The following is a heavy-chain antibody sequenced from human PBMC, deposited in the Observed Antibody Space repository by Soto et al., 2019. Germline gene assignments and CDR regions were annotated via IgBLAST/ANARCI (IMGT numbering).Heavy chain of an antibody. CDR3: ARDLGDFWSGYWFDP. CDR1: VFTFSSYS. J-gene: IGHJ5*02. CDR2: ISSSSYI. Sequence: VGSLRLSCAASVFTFSSYSMNWVRQAPGKGLEWVSSISSSSYIYYADSVKGRFTISRDNAKNSLYLQMNSLRAEDTAVYYCARDLGDFWSGYWFDPLGQGTLVSVSS. V-gene: IGHV3-21*01. D-gene: IGHD3-3*01.